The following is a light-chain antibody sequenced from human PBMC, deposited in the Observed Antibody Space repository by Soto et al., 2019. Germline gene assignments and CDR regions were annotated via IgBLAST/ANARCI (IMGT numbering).Light chain of an antibody. Sequence: DIQLTQSPSFLSASVGDRVTITCRSSQGISSYLAWYQQKPVKAPKLLIYAASTLQSGVPSRFSGSGSGTEFTITICRLQPEDLATDDCQHLNSYPITFGGGTKVEIK. J-gene: IGKJ4*01. V-gene: IGKV1-9*01. CDR1: QGISSY. CDR2: AAS. CDR3: QHLNSYPIT.